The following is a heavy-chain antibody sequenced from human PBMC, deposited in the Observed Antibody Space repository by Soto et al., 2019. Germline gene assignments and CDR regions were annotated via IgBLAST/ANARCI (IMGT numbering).Heavy chain of an antibody. CDR3: ASDSHSYDFPSGYYINFDC. V-gene: IGHV1-18*04. CDR1: GYTFTSYG. Sequence: ASVKVSCKASGYTFTSYGISWVRQAPGQGLEWMGWISAYNGNTNYAQKLQGRVTMTTDTSTSTAYMELRSLRSDDTAVYYCASDSHSYDFPSGYYINFDCCRQGTLVTVAS. CDR2: ISAYNGNT. D-gene: IGHD3-3*01. J-gene: IGHJ4*02.